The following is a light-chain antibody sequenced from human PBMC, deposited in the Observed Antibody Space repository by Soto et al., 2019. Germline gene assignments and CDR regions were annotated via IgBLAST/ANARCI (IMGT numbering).Light chain of an antibody. Sequence: QSALTQPASVSGSPGQSITISCTGTSSDFGSYSVVSWYQQHPGKAPKLLIYEGTKRPSGVSNRFSGSESGNTASLTISGLQAEDEADYYCSSYAGSSNVFGTGTKLTVL. CDR2: EGT. CDR3: SSYAGSSNV. V-gene: IGLV2-14*02. J-gene: IGLJ1*01. CDR1: SSDFGSYSV.